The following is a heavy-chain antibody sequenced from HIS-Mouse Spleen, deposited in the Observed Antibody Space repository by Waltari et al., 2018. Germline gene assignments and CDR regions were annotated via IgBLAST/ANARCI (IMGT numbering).Heavy chain of an antibody. Sequence: QVQLVESGGVVVQPGRSLRLSCAASGFTFSSYGMHWVRQAPGKGLEWVAVISYDGSNKYYADSVKGRFTISRDNSKNTLYLQMNSLRAEDTAVYYCAKIRVGATDYWGQGTLVTVSS. CDR2: ISYDGSNK. V-gene: IGHV3-30*18. J-gene: IGHJ4*02. D-gene: IGHD1-26*01. CDR1: GFTFSSYG. CDR3: AKIRVGATDY.